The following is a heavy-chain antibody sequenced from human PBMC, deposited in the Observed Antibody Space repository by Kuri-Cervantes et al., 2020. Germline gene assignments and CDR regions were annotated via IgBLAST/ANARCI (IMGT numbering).Heavy chain of an antibody. J-gene: IGHJ4*02. CDR2: ISTYNGNT. V-gene: IGHV1-18*01. Sequence: ASVKVSCKASCYTFTSYGISWVRQAPGQGLEWMGWISTYNGNTNYAQKLQGRVTITTDTSTSTAYMELRSLRSDDTAVYYCARAENFDWLLSTFDYWGQGTLVTVSS. CDR3: ARAENFDWLLSTFDY. D-gene: IGHD3-9*01. CDR1: CYTFTSYG.